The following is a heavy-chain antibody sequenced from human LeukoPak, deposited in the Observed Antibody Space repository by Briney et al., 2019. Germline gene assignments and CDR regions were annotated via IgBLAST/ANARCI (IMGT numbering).Heavy chain of an antibody. D-gene: IGHD3-10*01. V-gene: IGHV1-18*01. CDR1: GYTFTSYG. Sequence: VASVNVSCKASGYTFTSYGISWVRQAPGQGLEWMGWISAYNGNTNYAQKLQGRVTMTTDTSTSTAYMELRSLRSDDTAVYYCARAISGYYFDYWGQGTLVTVSS. CDR2: ISAYNGNT. J-gene: IGHJ4*02. CDR3: ARAISGYYFDY.